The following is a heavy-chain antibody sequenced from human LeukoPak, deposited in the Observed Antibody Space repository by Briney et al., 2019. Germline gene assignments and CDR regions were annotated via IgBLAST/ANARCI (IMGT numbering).Heavy chain of an antibody. D-gene: IGHD2-2*01. Sequence: PGGSLRLSCVASGLPIADFAMHWVRQAPGKGLEWVGRIKSKTDGGTTDYGAPVKGRFTISRDDSKNTLDLQMNSLKTEDTTVYYCTTGGPAVLAAIDGVDVWGQGTTVTVSS. CDR1: GLPIADFA. CDR2: IKSKTDGGTT. CDR3: TTGGPAVLAAIDGVDV. V-gene: IGHV3-15*01. J-gene: IGHJ6*02.